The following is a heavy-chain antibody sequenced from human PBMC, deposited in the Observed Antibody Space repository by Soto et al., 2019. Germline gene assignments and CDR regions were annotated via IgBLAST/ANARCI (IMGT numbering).Heavy chain of an antibody. Sequence: QVQVVESGGGVVQPGRSLRLSCEASGFTFTNYGMHWVRQAPGKGLEWVAVISYDGSKKNYADSVKGRFTISRDNSKNTLYMPKNSLTAEYMAVYYWAKDVMGPWRADGMDAWDRGTTVTVSS. CDR2: ISYDGSKK. J-gene: IGHJ6*02. CDR3: AKDVMGPWRADGMDA. V-gene: IGHV3-30*18. D-gene: IGHD6-25*01. CDR1: GFTFTNYG.